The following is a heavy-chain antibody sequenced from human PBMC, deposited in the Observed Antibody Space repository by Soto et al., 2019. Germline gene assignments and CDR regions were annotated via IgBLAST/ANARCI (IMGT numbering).Heavy chain of an antibody. CDR1: GFTLRNYA. J-gene: IGHJ3*01. CDR3: ASLCGNYDSGGQRVDV. V-gene: IGHV3-48*02. CDR2: ISSSSTTI. Sequence: EVQLTESGGGLVQPGGSLRLSCKASGFTLRNYAMNWARQAPGKGREWVSSISSSSTTIYYADSVKVRFTISRDNAKNSLYLQMTSLREEDTAMYYCASLCGNYDSGGQRVDVWCPGTKVTVSS. D-gene: IGHD3-22*01.